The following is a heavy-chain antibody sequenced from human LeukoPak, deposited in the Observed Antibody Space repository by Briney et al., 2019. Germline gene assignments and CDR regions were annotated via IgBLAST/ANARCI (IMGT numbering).Heavy chain of an antibody. D-gene: IGHD5-18*01. Sequence: GGSLRLSCAASGFTFSSYSMNWVRQAPGKGQEWVSSISSSSSYIYYADSVKGRFTISRDNAKNSLYLQMNSLRAEDTAVYYCASPFVCVDTAMDAGCYFDYWGQGTLVTVSS. V-gene: IGHV3-21*01. CDR3: ASPFVCVDTAMDAGCYFDY. CDR1: GFTFSSYS. J-gene: IGHJ4*02. CDR2: ISSSSSYI.